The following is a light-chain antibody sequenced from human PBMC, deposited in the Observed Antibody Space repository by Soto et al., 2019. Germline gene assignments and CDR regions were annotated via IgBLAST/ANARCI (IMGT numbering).Light chain of an antibody. J-gene: IGKJ2*01. CDR3: QQYNSYLYT. V-gene: IGKV1-5*01. Sequence: DLQITKSPSPLSASVGDRVTITCRGGPIISSALDWYQQKPGKSPKLLIYDASSLESGVPSRFSGSGSGTEFPLTISSLQPDDFATYYCQQYNSYLYTFGQGTKLEIK. CDR2: DAS. CDR1: PIISSA.